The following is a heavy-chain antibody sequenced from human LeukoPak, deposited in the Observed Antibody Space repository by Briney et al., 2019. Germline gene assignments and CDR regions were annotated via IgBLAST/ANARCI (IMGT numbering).Heavy chain of an antibody. D-gene: IGHD3-22*01. CDR3: ARVSGHYDSSGYYLYGAQDY. CDR2: IWYDGSNK. Sequence: QAGGSLRLSCAASGFTFSSNGMHWVRQAPGKGLEWVAVIWYDGSNKYYADSVKGRFTISRDNSKNTLYLQMNSLRAEDTAVYYCARVSGHYDSSGYYLYGAQDYWGQGTLVTVSS. V-gene: IGHV3-33*01. CDR1: GFTFSSNG. J-gene: IGHJ4*02.